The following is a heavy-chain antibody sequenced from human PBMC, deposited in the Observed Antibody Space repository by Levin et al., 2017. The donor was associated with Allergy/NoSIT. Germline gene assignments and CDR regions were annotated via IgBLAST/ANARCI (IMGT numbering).Heavy chain of an antibody. CDR2: ILYDGSNK. V-gene: IGHV3-30*18. D-gene: IGHD1-26*01. Sequence: GGSLRLSCAASEFTFSSYAMHWVRQAPGKGLEWVAIILYDGSNKYYADSVKGRFTISRDNSKNTLYLQMNGLRAEDTAVSYCVKDEGATRSYYFDYWGQGTLVTVSS. CDR3: VKDEGATRSYYFDY. CDR1: EFTFSSYA. J-gene: IGHJ4*02.